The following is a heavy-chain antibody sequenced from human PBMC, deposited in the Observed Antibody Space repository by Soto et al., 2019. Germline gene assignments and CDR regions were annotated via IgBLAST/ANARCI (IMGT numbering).Heavy chain of an antibody. CDR2: ISYDGSNK. V-gene: IGHV3-30*18. J-gene: IGHJ4*02. Sequence: QVQLVESGGGVVQPGRSLRLSCAASGFTFSSYGMHWVRQAPGKGLEGVAVISYDGSNKYYADSVKGRFTISRDNSKNTLYLQMNSLRAEDTAVYYCAKAGGYYYDSSGPFDYWGQGTLVTVSS. D-gene: IGHD3-22*01. CDR3: AKAGGYYYDSSGPFDY. CDR1: GFTFSSYG.